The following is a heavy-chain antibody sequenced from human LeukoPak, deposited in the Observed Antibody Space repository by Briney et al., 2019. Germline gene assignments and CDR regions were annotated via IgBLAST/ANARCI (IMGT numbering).Heavy chain of an antibody. CDR2: ISPYNGNT. CDR3: MTEGGWGPTDYGDNVY. D-gene: IGHD4-17*01. J-gene: IGHJ4*02. CDR1: GYTFTSSG. Sequence: ASVKVSCKASGYTFTSSGISWVRLAPGQGLQWMGWISPYNGNTNYAQKVQGRVTLTTDTSTSTTYMELRSLRSDDTAVYYCMTEGGWGPTDYGDNVYWGQGTLVTVSS. V-gene: IGHV1-18*01.